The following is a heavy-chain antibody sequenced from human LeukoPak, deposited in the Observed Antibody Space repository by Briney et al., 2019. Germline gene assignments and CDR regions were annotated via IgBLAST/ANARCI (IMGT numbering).Heavy chain of an antibody. Sequence: ASVKVSCKASGCTLSSYAISWVRQAPGQGLEWMGWISAFYGTTNYAQKLQGRVTMTTDTSTSTAYMELSSLRSDDTAVYYCARNLTARYHSSSSYDYWGQGTLVTVSS. CDR2: ISAFYGTT. J-gene: IGHJ4*02. CDR3: ARNLTARYHSSSSYDY. CDR1: GCTLSSYA. D-gene: IGHD3-10*01. V-gene: IGHV1-18*01.